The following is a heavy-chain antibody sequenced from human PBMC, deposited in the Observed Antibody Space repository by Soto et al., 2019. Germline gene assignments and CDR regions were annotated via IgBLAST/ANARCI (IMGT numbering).Heavy chain of an antibody. CDR1: GGSISSGGYS. V-gene: IGHV4-30-2*01. Sequence: SETLSLTCAVSGGSISSGGYSWSWIRQPPGKGLEWIGYIYHSGSTYYNPSLKSRVTISVDTSKNQFSLKLSSVTAADTAVYYCAREGVPGYCSGGSCYRNWFDPWGQGTLVTVSS. CDR2: IYHSGST. CDR3: AREGVPGYCSGGSCYRNWFDP. D-gene: IGHD2-15*01. J-gene: IGHJ5*02.